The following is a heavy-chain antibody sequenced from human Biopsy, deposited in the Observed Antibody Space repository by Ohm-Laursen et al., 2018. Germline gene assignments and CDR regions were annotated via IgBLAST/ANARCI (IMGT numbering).Heavy chain of an antibody. CDR3: ARATNSTGWPYYYFYGMDV. D-gene: IGHD2/OR15-2a*01. CDR2: IYYSGST. V-gene: IGHV4-59*07. CDR1: GGSISSDY. J-gene: IGHJ6*02. Sequence: SDTLSLTCTVSGGSISSDYWSWIRQTPGKGLDWIGYIYYSGSTNYNPSLKSRVTISVDTSKNQFSLRLNSVTAADTAVYYCARATNSTGWPYYYFYGMDVWGQGTTVTVSS.